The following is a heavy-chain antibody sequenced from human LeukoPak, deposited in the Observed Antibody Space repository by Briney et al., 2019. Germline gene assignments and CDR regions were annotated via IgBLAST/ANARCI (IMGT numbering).Heavy chain of an antibody. J-gene: IGHJ4*02. D-gene: IGHD6-19*01. CDR1: GFTFDDYA. Sequence: PGRSLRLSCAASGFTFDDYAMHWVRQAPGEGLEWVSGISWNSGSIGYADSVKGRFTISRDNAKNSLYLQMNSLRAEDTAVYYCARSGSGWTHAYWGQGTLVTVSS. CDR3: ARSGSGWTHAY. V-gene: IGHV3-9*01. CDR2: ISWNSGSI.